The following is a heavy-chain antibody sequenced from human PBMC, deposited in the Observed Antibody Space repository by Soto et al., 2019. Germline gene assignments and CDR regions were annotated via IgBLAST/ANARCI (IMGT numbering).Heavy chain of an antibody. J-gene: IGHJ4*02. CDR1: ENTHTELT. V-gene: IGHV1-24*01. Sequence: ASVKVSGKVPENTHTELTMDWLRQDPGKGLEWMGRSAPEEGEPIYPQKFQGRVSMTEDPSTDTAYMELTSLRSEDTAVYFCAADRKIVGTIGAFDFWGQGTLVTVSS. D-gene: IGHD1-26*01. CDR3: AADRKIVGTIGAFDF. CDR2: SAPEEGEP.